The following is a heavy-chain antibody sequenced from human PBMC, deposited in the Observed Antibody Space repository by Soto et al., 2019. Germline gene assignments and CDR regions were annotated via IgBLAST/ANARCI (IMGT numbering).Heavy chain of an antibody. Sequence: PGGSLRLSCAASGLTFSSYSMNWVRQAPGKGLEWVSSISSSSSYIYYADSVKGRFTISRDNAKNSLYLQMNSLRAEDTAVYYCARDKDAYYYDSSCYYTFRPNAFDFWGQGTMVTVSS. CDR2: ISSSSSYI. J-gene: IGHJ3*01. D-gene: IGHD3-22*01. CDR1: GLTFSSYS. V-gene: IGHV3-21*01. CDR3: ARDKDAYYYDSSCYYTFRPNAFDF.